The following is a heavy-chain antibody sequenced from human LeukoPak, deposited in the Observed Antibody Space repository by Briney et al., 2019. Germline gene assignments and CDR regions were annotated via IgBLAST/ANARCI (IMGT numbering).Heavy chain of an antibody. CDR3: AKDQVGVPATR. V-gene: IGHV3-30*18. Sequence: PGGSLRLSCAASGFTFSSYGMHWVRQAPGKGLEWVAVISYDGSNKYYADSVKGRFTISRDNSKNTLYLQMNSLRAEDTAVYYCAKDQVGVPATRWGQGTLVTVSS. CDR2: ISYDGSNK. J-gene: IGHJ4*02. CDR1: GFTFSSYG. D-gene: IGHD1-26*01.